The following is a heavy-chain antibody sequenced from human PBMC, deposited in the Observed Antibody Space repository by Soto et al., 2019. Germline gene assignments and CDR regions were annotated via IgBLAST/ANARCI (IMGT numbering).Heavy chain of an antibody. CDR2: IYHSGST. D-gene: IGHD2-15*01. J-gene: IGHJ4*02. CDR1: GGSISSSNW. CDR3: ARLVGQDCSGDSCYLSRKDY. V-gene: IGHV4-4*02. Sequence: QVQLQESGPGLVKPSGTLSLTCAVSGGSISSSNWWSWVRQPPGKGLEWIGEIYHSGSTNYNPSFKSRATKVVDKSKNQFSLKLSSGTAADTAVYYCARLVGQDCSGDSCYLSRKDYWGQGTLVTVSS.